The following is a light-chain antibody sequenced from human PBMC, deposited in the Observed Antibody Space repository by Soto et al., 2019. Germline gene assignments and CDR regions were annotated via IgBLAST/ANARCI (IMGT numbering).Light chain of an antibody. CDR3: LARDDSLSVYVI. J-gene: IGLJ2*01. Sequence: QSVLTQPPSASGTPGQRVTISCSGSSSNIGSNYVYWYQQLPGTAPRLLIYRNDQRPSGVPDRFSGSKSGTSASLAISGLRSEDEADYYCLARDDSLSVYVIFGGGTKLTVL. V-gene: IGLV1-47*01. CDR2: RND. CDR1: SSNIGSNY.